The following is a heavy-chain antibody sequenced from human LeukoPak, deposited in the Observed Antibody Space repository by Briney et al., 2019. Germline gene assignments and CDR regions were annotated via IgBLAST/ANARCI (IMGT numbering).Heavy chain of an antibody. Sequence: ASVKVSCKTSGYTFTSYDINWVRQATGQGLEWMGVMNTNSGNTGYAQRFRGRATITRNTSISTAYMELSSLRSEDTAVYYCARERVLRYFDWSSGMGAFDIWGQGTMVTVSS. CDR1: GYTFTSYD. CDR2: MNTNSGNT. V-gene: IGHV1-8*03. D-gene: IGHD3-9*01. J-gene: IGHJ3*02. CDR3: ARERVLRYFDWSSGMGAFDI.